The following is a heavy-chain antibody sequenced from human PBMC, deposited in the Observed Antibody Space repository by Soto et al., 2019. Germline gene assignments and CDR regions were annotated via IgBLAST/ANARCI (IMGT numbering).Heavy chain of an antibody. CDR3: AKGYYGSGSYYNGNWFDP. Sequence: EVQLVESGGGLVQPGRSLRLSCAASGFTFDDYAMHWVRQAPGKGLEWVSGISWNSGSIGYADSVKGRFTISRDNAKSSLYLQMNSLRAEDTALYYCAKGYYGSGSYYNGNWFDPWGQGTLVTVSS. CDR1: GFTFDDYA. CDR2: ISWNSGSI. D-gene: IGHD3-10*01. V-gene: IGHV3-9*01. J-gene: IGHJ5*02.